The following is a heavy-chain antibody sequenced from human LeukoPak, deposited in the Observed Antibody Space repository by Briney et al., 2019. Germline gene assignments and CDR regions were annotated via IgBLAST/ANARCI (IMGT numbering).Heavy chain of an antibody. CDR2: INHSGST. D-gene: IGHD2/OR15-2a*01. Sequence: SKTLSLTCAVYGGSFSGYYWSWIRQPPGKGMEWLGEINHSGSTNYNPSLKSRVTISVDTSKNQFSLKLSFVTAADAAIYYCARRIWDGGWYFDYWGQGTLVTVSS. J-gene: IGHJ4*02. CDR3: ARRIWDGGWYFDY. CDR1: GGSFSGYY. V-gene: IGHV4-34*01.